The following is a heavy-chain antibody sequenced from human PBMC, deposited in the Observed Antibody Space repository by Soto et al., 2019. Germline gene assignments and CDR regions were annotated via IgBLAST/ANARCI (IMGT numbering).Heavy chain of an antibody. D-gene: IGHD3-3*01. J-gene: IGHJ4*02. CDR2: ISYDGSNK. Sequence: GESLKISCAASGLTFSSYGIHWVRQAPGKGLEWVAVISYDGSNKYYADSVKGRFTISRDNSKNTLYLQMNSPRAEDTAVYYCAKECRTKRDYDLSRGLYDFDYWGQGTLVTVSS. V-gene: IGHV3-30*18. CDR3: AKECRTKRDYDLSRGLYDFDY. CDR1: GLTFSSYG.